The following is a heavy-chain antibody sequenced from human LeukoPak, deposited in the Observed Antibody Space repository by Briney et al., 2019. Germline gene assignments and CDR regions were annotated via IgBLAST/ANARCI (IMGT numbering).Heavy chain of an antibody. CDR2: IRSKADNYAT. V-gene: IGHV3-73*01. D-gene: IGHD1-26*01. CDR3: TRLQAANTESYFYYYHGMDV. Sequence: GGSLRLSCAASGVTFSGSAIHWVRQASGKGLEWVGRIRSKADNYATTYAASVKGRFTISRDDSRNTAYLQINSLKTEDTAVYYCTRLQAANTESYFYYYHGMDVWGQGTTVTVSS. J-gene: IGHJ6*02. CDR1: GVTFSGSA.